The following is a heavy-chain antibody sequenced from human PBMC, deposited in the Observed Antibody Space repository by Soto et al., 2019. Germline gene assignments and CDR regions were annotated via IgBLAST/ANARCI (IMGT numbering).Heavy chain of an antibody. CDR1: GFTVSSNY. D-gene: IGHD6-19*01. V-gene: IGHV3-66*01. Sequence: PGGSLRLSCAASGFTVSSNYMSWVRQAPGKGLEWVSVIYSGGSTYYADSVKGRFTISRDNSKNTLYLQMNSLRAEDTAVYYCAKDQLGEQWRPKHLPAEFDYWGQGTLVTVSS. J-gene: IGHJ4*02. CDR2: IYSGGST. CDR3: AKDQLGEQWRPKHLPAEFDY.